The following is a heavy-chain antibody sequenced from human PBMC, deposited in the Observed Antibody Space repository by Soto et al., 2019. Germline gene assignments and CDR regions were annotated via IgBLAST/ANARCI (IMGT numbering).Heavy chain of an antibody. V-gene: IGHV4-59*01. J-gene: IGHJ6*02. CDR2: IYYSGST. D-gene: IGHD6-13*01. Sequence: SETLSLTCTASGGSISSYYWSWIRQPPGKGLEWIGYIYYSGSTNYNPSLKSRVTISVDTSKNQFSLKLSSVTAADTAGYYCGRDRLAAAGVYYYSYGMDVGGQGPRVPVSS. CDR1: GGSISSYY. CDR3: GRDRLAAAGVYYYSYGMDV.